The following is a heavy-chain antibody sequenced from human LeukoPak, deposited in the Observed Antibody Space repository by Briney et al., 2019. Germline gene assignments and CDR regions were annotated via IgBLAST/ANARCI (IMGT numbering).Heavy chain of an antibody. CDR2: ISPYHGNT. CDR3: ARDQCSSITCSLQYYFDY. Sequence: ASVKVSFKASGYTFTSYGITWVRQAPGQGLEWMGWISPYHGNTYYAQKLQGRVTMTTDTSTSTTYMELRSLTSDDTAVFYCARDQCSSITCSLQYYFDYWGQGTLVTVSS. D-gene: IGHD2-2*01. J-gene: IGHJ4*02. V-gene: IGHV1-18*01. CDR1: GYTFTSYG.